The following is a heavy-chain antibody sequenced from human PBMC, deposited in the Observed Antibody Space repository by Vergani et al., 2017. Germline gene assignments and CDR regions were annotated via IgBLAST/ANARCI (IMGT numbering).Heavy chain of an antibody. CDR2: ISYDGSNK. D-gene: IGHD3-9*01. V-gene: IGHV3-30-3*01. CDR3: ARDGYDILTGYYNLLDY. J-gene: IGHJ4*02. Sequence: QVQLVESGGGVVQPWRSLRLSCAASGFTFSSYAMHWVRQAPGKGLEWVAVISYDGSNKYYADSVKGRFTISRDNSKNTLYLQMNSLRAEDTAVYYCARDGYDILTGYYNLLDYWGQGTLVTVSS. CDR1: GFTFSSYA.